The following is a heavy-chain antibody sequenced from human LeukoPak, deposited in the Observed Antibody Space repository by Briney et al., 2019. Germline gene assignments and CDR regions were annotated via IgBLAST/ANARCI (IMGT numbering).Heavy chain of an antibody. CDR2: ISYDENNK. Sequence: GGSLRLSCAASGFTFSSHGMHWVRQAPGKGLEWVAVISYDENNKYYADSVKGRFTVSRDNAKNTLYLQVNNLRAEDTAVYYCARGPNSNWSGLDFWGQGTLLTVSS. V-gene: IGHV3-30*03. CDR1: GFTFSSHG. CDR3: ARGPNSNWSGLDF. D-gene: IGHD6-6*01. J-gene: IGHJ4*02.